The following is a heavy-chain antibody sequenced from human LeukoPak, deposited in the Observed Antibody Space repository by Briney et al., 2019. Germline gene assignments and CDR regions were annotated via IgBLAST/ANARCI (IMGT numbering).Heavy chain of an antibody. CDR1: GGTFSSYA. CDR2: IIPIFGTA. D-gene: IGHD1-7*01. Sequence: ASVKVSCKXSGGTFSSYAISWVRQAPGQGLEWMGGIIPIFGTANYAQKFQGRVTITADESTSTAYMELSSLRSEDTAVYYCARTNWNYAPAGYYYYYMDVWGKGTTVTVSS. CDR3: ARTNWNYAPAGYYYYYMDV. V-gene: IGHV1-69*13. J-gene: IGHJ6*03.